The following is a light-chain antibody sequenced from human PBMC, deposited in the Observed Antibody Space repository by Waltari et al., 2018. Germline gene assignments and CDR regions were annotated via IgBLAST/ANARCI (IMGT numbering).Light chain of an antibody. Sequence: QSVLTQPPSASGTPGQKVTIPCSGSNSPIGSHTLNWYQQLPGTAPKLLIYSHNQRPSGVPDRFSGSKSGTSASLAISGLQSEDEADYYCVAWDDSLNGVVFGGGTKLTVL. CDR3: VAWDDSLNGVV. CDR1: NSPIGSHT. V-gene: IGLV1-44*01. J-gene: IGLJ2*01. CDR2: SHN.